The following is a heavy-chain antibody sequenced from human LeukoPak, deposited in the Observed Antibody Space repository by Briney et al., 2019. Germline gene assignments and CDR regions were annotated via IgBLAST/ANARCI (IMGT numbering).Heavy chain of an antibody. D-gene: IGHD3-9*01. CDR2: IYTSGST. Sequence: PSQTLSLTCTVSGGSISSGSYYWSWIRQPAGKGLEWIGRIYTSGSTNYNPSLKSRVTISVDTSKNQFSLKLSSVTAADTAVYYCARGGYDILTGYNCFDPWGQGTLVTVSS. CDR1: GGSISSGSYY. J-gene: IGHJ5*02. CDR3: ARGGYDILTGYNCFDP. V-gene: IGHV4-61*02.